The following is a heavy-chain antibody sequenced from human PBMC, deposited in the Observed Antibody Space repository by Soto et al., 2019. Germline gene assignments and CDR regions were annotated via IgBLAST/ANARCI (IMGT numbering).Heavy chain of an antibody. CDR3: ATPGLPEMATTRIFDH. D-gene: IGHD1-1*01. J-gene: IGHJ4*02. CDR1: GVSISGTTYY. Sequence: PSETLSLTCAVSGVSISGTTYYWGWVRQSPGKGLEWIGSIFYSGSTLYNPSLKSRVTLSVDRSKNQFSLKLTSVTAADTAVYYCATPGLPEMATTRIFDHWGRGTLVTVSS. CDR2: IFYSGST. V-gene: IGHV4-39*01.